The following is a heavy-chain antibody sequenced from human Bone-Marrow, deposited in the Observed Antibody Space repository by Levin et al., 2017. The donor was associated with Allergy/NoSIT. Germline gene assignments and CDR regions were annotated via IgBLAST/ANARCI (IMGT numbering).Heavy chain of an antibody. CDR3: ATDRTFAYYFDS. CDR1: GFVLSDAY. V-gene: IGHV3-15*05. J-gene: IGHJ4*02. CDR2: INSKVDGGTV. Sequence: PGGSLRLSCGASGFVLSDAYMTWVRQAPGKGLEWVGRINSKVDGGTVEYAAPVKGRFTISRDDSKNTLYLQMKSLKIEDTAVYYCATDRTFAYYFDSWGQGTLVTVSS.